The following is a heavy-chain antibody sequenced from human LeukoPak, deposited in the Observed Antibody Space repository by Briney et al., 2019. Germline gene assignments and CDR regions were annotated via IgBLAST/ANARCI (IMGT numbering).Heavy chain of an antibody. D-gene: IGHD4-17*01. CDR2: ISYDGSNK. J-gene: IGHJ5*02. CDR3: AKDDYGDYAGGYNWFDP. V-gene: IGHV3-30*18. Sequence: PGGSLRLSCAASGFTFNNYGMHWVRQAPGKGLEWVAVISYDGSNKYYADSVKGRFTISRDNSKNTLYLQMNSLRAEDTAVYYCAKDDYGDYAGGYNWFDPWGQGTLVTVSS. CDR1: GFTFNNYG.